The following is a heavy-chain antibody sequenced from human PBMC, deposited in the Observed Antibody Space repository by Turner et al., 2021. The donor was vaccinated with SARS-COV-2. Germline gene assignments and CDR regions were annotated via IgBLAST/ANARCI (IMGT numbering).Heavy chain of an antibody. CDR3: ATEPPIEAAGRWFDT. J-gene: IGHJ5*02. CDR2: FAPEDGET. Sequence: QVQLVQSGAEVNTPGASVKVSCKVSGYTITELSMHWVRQAPGKGLEGKGGFAPEDGETIYAQKYKGRVTMTEDTYTDTAYMELSSLRSEDTAVYYCATEPPIEAAGRWFDTWGQGTLVTVSS. D-gene: IGHD6-13*01. V-gene: IGHV1-24*01. CDR1: GYTITELS.